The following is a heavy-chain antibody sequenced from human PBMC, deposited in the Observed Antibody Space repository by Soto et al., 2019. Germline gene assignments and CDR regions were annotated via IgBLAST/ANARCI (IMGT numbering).Heavy chain of an antibody. D-gene: IGHD5-12*01. J-gene: IGHJ6*02. CDR2: IIPIFGTA. CDR3: ASSVAKYYYYGMDV. Sequence: SXKVSCKASGGTFSSYAISWVRQAPGQGREWMGGIIPIFGTANYAQRFQGRVTITADESTSTAYMELSSLRSEDTAVYYCASSVAKYYYYGMDVWGQGTTVTVSS. V-gene: IGHV1-69*13. CDR1: GGTFSSYA.